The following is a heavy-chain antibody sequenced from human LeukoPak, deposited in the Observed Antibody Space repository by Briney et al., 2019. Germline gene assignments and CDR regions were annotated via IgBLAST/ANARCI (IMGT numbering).Heavy chain of an antibody. J-gene: IGHJ3*02. Sequence: GGSLRLSCAASGFTFSTYRMNWVRQAPGKGLEWVSYISSSSSSIYYADSVKGRFTISRDNAKNSLYLQMNSLRAEDSAVYYCARDLYTYGSEASSFDIWGQGTMVTVSS. CDR1: GFTFSTYR. CDR2: ISSSSSSI. D-gene: IGHD5-18*01. V-gene: IGHV3-48*01. CDR3: ARDLYTYGSEASSFDI.